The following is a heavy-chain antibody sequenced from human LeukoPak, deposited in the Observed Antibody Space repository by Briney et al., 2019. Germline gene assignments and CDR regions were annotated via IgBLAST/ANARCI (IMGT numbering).Heavy chain of an antibody. J-gene: IGHJ6*02. Sequence: GGSLRLSCAASGFTFSSFAMTWVRQAPGKGLEWVSVIYSGGSTYYADSVKGRFTISRDNSKNTLYLQMNSLRAEDTAVYYCAGGLDTGYYYYYGMDVWGQGTTVTVSS. V-gene: IGHV3-66*02. CDR3: AGGLDTGYYYYYGMDV. CDR2: IYSGGST. CDR1: GFTFSSFA. D-gene: IGHD3-9*01.